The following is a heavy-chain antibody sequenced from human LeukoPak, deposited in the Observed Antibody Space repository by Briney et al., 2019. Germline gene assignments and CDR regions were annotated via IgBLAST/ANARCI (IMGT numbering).Heavy chain of an antibody. D-gene: IGHD6-13*01. V-gene: IGHV4-34*01. CDR3: ARGTRLYSSSYGY. J-gene: IGHJ4*02. CDR2: INHSGST. CDR1: GGSFSGYY. Sequence: SETLSLTCAVYGGSFSGYYWSWIRQPPGKGLEWIGEINHSGSTNYNPSLKSRVTISVDTSKNQFSLKLSSVTAADTAVYYCARGTRLYSSSYGYWGQGTLVTVSS.